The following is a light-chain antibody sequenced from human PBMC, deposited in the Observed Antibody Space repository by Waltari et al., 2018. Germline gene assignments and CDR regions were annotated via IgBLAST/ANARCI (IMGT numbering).Light chain of an antibody. CDR1: SSDIGSYNV. CDR2: EVI. J-gene: IGLJ2*01. CDR3: CSYAGSVV. V-gene: IGLV2-23*02. Sequence: QSALTQPASVSGSPGQSITISCTGSSSDIGSYNVVSWYQHHPGKAPKLVIYEVINRPSGVSNRFSGSKSGNTASLTISGLQAEDEADYYCCSYAGSVVFGRGTKLTVL.